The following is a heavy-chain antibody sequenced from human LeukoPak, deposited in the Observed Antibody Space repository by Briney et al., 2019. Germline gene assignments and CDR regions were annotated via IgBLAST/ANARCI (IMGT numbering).Heavy chain of an antibody. CDR1: GFTFSSYA. CDR3: AKDRNYYGSGSYFDY. V-gene: IGHV3-23*01. J-gene: IGHJ4*02. Sequence: GGSLRLSCAASGFTFSSYAMSWVRQAPGKGLEWVSAISGSGGSTYYADSVKGRFTISRDNSKNTLYLQMNSLRAEDTAVYYCAKDRNYYGSGSYFDYWGQGTLVTVSS. D-gene: IGHD3-10*01. CDR2: ISGSGGST.